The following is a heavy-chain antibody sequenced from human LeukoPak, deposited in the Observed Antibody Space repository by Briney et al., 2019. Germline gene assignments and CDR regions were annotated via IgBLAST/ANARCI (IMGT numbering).Heavy chain of an antibody. CDR2: ISGASR. V-gene: IGHV3-23*01. Sequence: GGSLRLSCAVSELTFNTYGMSWVRQAPGGGLEWVSAISGASRYYADSVKGRFTISRDNSQNTMYLQMNNLRVEDTAVYYCANEGERSYRYFDLWSRGTLVTVSP. CDR1: ELTFNTYG. J-gene: IGHJ2*01. D-gene: IGHD1-1*01. CDR3: ANEGERSYRYFDL.